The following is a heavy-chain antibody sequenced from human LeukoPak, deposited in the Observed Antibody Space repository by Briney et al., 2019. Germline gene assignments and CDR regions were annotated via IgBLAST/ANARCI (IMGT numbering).Heavy chain of an antibody. V-gene: IGHV3-74*03. D-gene: IGHD2-15*01. J-gene: IGHJ5*01. CDR2: INPDSSTT. CDR1: GFTFTSTR. Sequence: GGSLRLSCAASGFTFTSTRMNWVRQAPGKGPMWVSRINPDSSTTAYADSVTGRFTISRDNAKNTLYLQMNSLRAEDTAVYYCARDIASCTHTTCYDIRFDSWGQGTLVTVSS. CDR3: ARDIASCTHTTCYDIRFDS.